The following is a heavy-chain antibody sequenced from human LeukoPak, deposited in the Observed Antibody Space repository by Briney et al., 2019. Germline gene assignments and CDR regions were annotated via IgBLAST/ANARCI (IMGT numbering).Heavy chain of an antibody. CDR1: GFTFSSYG. CDR3: AKVGGGPFDY. CDR2: ISYDGSNK. Sequence: GGSLRLSRAASGFTFSSYGMHWVRQAPGKGLEWVAVISYDGSNKYYADSVKGRFTISRDNSKNTLYLQMNSLRAEDTAVYYCAKVGGGPFDYWGQGTLVTVSS. J-gene: IGHJ4*02. V-gene: IGHV3-30*18. D-gene: IGHD3-16*01.